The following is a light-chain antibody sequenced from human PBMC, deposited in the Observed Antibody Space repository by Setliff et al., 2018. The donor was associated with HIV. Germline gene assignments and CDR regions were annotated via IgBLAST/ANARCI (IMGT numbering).Light chain of an antibody. CDR3: QVWDSSGGRDHYV. J-gene: IGLJ1*01. CDR1: YIGSKS. Sequence: SYELTQPPSVSVAPGQTASVTCGGNYIGSKSVHWYQQKPGQAPVVVIYFDTERPSGIPGRFSGSNSGNRATLTISRVEAGDEADYYCQVWDSSGGRDHYVFGPGTKV. CDR2: FDT. V-gene: IGLV3-21*04.